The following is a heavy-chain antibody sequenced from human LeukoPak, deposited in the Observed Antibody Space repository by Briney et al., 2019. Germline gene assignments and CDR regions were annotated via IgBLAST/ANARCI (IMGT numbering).Heavy chain of an antibody. Sequence: SVKVSCKASGYTFTGYYIHWVRQAPGQGLEWMGWINPNSGGTNYAQKFQGRVTMTRDTSISTAYMDLSRLRSDDTAVYYCARGSIVGATFDYFDYWGQGTLVTVSS. CDR2: INPNSGGT. V-gene: IGHV1-2*02. CDR3: ARGSIVGATFDYFDY. D-gene: IGHD1-26*01. CDR1: GYTFTGYY. J-gene: IGHJ4*02.